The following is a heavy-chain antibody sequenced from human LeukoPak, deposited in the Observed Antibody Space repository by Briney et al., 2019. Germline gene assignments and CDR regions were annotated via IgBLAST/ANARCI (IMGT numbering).Heavy chain of an antibody. J-gene: IGHJ4*02. V-gene: IGHV4-61*02. CDR2: IYTSGST. CDR1: GGSISSGSYY. D-gene: IGHD5-18*01. Sequence: SQTLSLTCTVSGGSISSGSYYWRWVRQPAGTGLEWIGRIYTSGSTNYNPSLKSRVTISVDTSKNQFSLKLSSVTAADTAVYYCAREERAMVYFDYWGQGTLVTVSS. CDR3: AREERAMVYFDY.